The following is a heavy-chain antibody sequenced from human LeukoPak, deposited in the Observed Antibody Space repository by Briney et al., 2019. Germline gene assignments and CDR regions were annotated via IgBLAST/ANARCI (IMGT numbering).Heavy chain of an antibody. D-gene: IGHD1-26*01. Sequence: PGGSLTLSCGASGFTFKTFGMHWVSQAPGKGLEWVAFIWNDGSNKFYADSVKGRFTISRDNSKSTLYLQMNSLRTEDSAVYYCAKIYSGNYWSPWDYWGQGTLVTVSS. V-gene: IGHV3-30*02. CDR1: GFTFKTFG. J-gene: IGHJ4*02. CDR2: IWNDGSNK. CDR3: AKIYSGNYWSPWDY.